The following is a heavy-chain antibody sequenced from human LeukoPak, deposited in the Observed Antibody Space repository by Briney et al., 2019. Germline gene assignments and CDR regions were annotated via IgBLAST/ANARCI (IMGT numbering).Heavy chain of an antibody. J-gene: IGHJ4*02. CDR2: INSRSNDI. Sequence: MPGGSLRLSCVASGSTFSSYAMSWVRQAPRKGLEWVSSINSRSNDIYYLDSVKGRFTISRDNARNSLFLQMNSLRGEDTAVYYCARYVYDSSGYSSQYWGQGTLVTVSS. D-gene: IGHD3-22*01. V-gene: IGHV3-21*01. CDR3: ARYVYDSSGYSSQY. CDR1: GSTFSSYA.